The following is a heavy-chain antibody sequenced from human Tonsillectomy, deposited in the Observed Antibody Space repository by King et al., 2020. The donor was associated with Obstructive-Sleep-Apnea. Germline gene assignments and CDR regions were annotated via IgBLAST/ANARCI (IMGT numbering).Heavy chain of an antibody. D-gene: IGHD5-12*01. V-gene: IGHV4-59*08. CDR1: GDSISNYY. Sequence: VQLQESGPGLVKPSYTLSLTCTVSGDSISNYYWSWIRQPPGKGRDWIGYMYYSGSTKYNPSLKSRVTISVETSKIQFSLRLGSVTATDTAVYYCARHRGVEDYGGYGDYFDYWGQGTLVTVSS. CDR3: ARHRGVEDYGGYGDYFDY. J-gene: IGHJ4*02. CDR2: MYYSGST.